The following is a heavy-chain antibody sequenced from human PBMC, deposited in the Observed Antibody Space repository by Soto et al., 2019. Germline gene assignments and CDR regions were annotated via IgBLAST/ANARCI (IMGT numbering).Heavy chain of an antibody. D-gene: IGHD6-19*01. CDR1: GFTFSSYA. Sequence: EVQLLESGGGLVQPGGSLRLSCAASGFTFSSYAMSWVRQAPGKGLEWVSAISGSGGSTYYADSVKGRFTISRDNSKNTLYLQRNSLSAEDTAVYYCAKYSSGWYYPFDYWGQGTLVTVSS. CDR2: ISGSGGST. J-gene: IGHJ4*02. CDR3: AKYSSGWYYPFDY. V-gene: IGHV3-23*01.